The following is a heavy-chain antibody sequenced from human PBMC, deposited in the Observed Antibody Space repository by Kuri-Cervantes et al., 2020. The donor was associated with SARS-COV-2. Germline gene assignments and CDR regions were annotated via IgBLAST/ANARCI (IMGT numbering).Heavy chain of an antibody. Sequence: LSLTCAASGFSFSHYAMHWVRQAPGKGLEWVAIISYDGGYENYAVSVQGRFTISRDNDKHTLYLQVNSVKTEDAAVYYCARDPYVGSGYYLLDFWGQGTLVTVSS. CDR1: GFSFSHYA. J-gene: IGHJ4*02. D-gene: IGHD3-22*01. CDR2: ISYDGGYE. V-gene: IGHV3-30*03. CDR3: ARDPYVGSGYYLLDF.